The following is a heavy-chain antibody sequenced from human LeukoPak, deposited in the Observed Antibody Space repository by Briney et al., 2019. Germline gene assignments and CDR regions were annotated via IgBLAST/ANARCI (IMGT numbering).Heavy chain of an antibody. V-gene: IGHV3-15*01. CDR1: GFTFSKTW. CDR3: TTDEGVDDYFDY. CDR2: ILTKTDGGTT. J-gene: IGHJ4*02. D-gene: IGHD3-10*01. Sequence: GGSLRLSCAASGFTFSKTWMSWVRQAPGKGLEWVGRILTKTDGGTTDYATPVKGRFTISRDDSKKTLHLQMNSLKTEDTAVYYCTTDEGVDDYFDYWGQGTLVTVSS.